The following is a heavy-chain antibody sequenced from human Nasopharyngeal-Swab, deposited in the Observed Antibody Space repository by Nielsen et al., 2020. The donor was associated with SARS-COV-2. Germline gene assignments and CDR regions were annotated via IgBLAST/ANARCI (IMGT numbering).Heavy chain of an antibody. Sequence: KVSCKCSGYRFTRYWIGWVRQMPGKGLEWMGIIYPGDSETRYSPSFQGQVTISADKSISTAYLQWSSLKASDTAVYYCARPLWSYADHFDYWGQGTLVTVSS. V-gene: IGHV5-51*01. J-gene: IGHJ4*02. D-gene: IGHD1-26*01. CDR2: IYPGDSET. CDR3: ARPLWSYADHFDY. CDR1: GYRFTRYW.